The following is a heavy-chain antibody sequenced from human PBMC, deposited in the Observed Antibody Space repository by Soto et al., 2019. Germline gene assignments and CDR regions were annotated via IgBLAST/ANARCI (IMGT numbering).Heavy chain of an antibody. Sequence: GGSLRLSCAASGFTYSSYEMNWVGQAPGKGLEWVSYINSSGSTIYYADSVKGRFTISRDNAKNSLYLQMNSLRAEDTAVYYCARDQYYYDSSGCFDYWGPGTLVTVSS. CDR2: INSSGSTI. CDR1: GFTYSSYE. V-gene: IGHV3-48*03. J-gene: IGHJ4*02. CDR3: ARDQYYYDSSGCFDY. D-gene: IGHD3-22*01.